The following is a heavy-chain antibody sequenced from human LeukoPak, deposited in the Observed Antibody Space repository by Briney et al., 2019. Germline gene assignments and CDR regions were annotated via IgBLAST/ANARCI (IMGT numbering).Heavy chain of an antibody. D-gene: IGHD4-23*01. Sequence: SETLSLTCTVSGGSISSYYWSWIRQPPGKGLEWIGYIYYSGSTNYNPSLKSRVTISVDTSKNQFSLKLSSVTAADTAVYYCARHQPSRNRGNLDSFDYWGQGTLVTVSS. CDR2: IYYSGST. CDR3: ARHQPSRNRGNLDSFDY. V-gene: IGHV4-59*08. J-gene: IGHJ4*02. CDR1: GGSISSYY.